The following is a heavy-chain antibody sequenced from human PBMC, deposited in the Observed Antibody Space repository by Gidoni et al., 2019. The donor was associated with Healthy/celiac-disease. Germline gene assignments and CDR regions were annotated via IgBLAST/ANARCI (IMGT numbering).Heavy chain of an antibody. CDR1: GFTFSSYG. Sequence: QVQLVESGGGVVQPGRSLRLSCAASGFTFSSYGMHWVRQAPGKGLEWVAVISYDGSNKYYADSVKGRFTISRDNSKNTLYLQMNSLRAEDTAVYYCAKNSGSGWYYFDYWGQGTLVTVSS. CDR3: AKNSGSGWYYFDY. D-gene: IGHD6-19*01. CDR2: ISYDGSNK. J-gene: IGHJ4*02. V-gene: IGHV3-30*18.